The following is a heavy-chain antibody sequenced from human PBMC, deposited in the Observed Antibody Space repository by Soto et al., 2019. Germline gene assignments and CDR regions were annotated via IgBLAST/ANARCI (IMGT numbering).Heavy chain of an antibody. D-gene: IGHD6-13*01. CDR3: ARSAALGTAAVNIYYGMDV. CDR2: IYYSGST. Sequence: PSETLSLTCTVSGGSISSSSYYWGWIRQPPGKGLEWIGRIYYSGSTYHNPSLKSRVTISVDTSKNQFSLKLSSVTAADTAVYYCARSAALGTAAVNIYYGMDVWGQGTTVTVS. J-gene: IGHJ6*02. V-gene: IGHV4-39*01. CDR1: GGSISSSSYY.